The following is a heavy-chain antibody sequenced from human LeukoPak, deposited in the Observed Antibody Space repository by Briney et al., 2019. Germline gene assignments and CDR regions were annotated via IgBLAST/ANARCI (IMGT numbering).Heavy chain of an antibody. V-gene: IGHV4-61*02. CDR2: IKSSNT. CDR3: ARVPDWTYVPDY. CDR1: GGFISSDRSY. Sequence: SETLSLTCTVSGGFISSDRSYWTWVRQPAGKGLEWIGRIKSSNTNYNPSLKSRVSISLDTSTNQFSLKLSSLTAADTAVYYCARVPDWTYVPDYWGQGTLVTVSS. D-gene: IGHD3-16*01. J-gene: IGHJ4*02.